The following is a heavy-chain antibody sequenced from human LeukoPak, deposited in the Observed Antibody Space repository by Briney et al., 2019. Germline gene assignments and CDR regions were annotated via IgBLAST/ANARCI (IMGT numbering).Heavy chain of an antibody. D-gene: IGHD5-18*01. CDR3: ARGSGTAMVLFYYFDY. Sequence: GGSLRLSCVVSGFTFSSYAMSWVRQAPGKGLEWVSSISSSSYIYYADSVKGRFTISRDNAKNSLYLQMNTLRAEDTAVYYCARGSGTAMVLFYYFDYWGQGTLVTVSS. CDR2: ISSSSYI. J-gene: IGHJ4*02. V-gene: IGHV3-21*01. CDR1: GFTFSSYA.